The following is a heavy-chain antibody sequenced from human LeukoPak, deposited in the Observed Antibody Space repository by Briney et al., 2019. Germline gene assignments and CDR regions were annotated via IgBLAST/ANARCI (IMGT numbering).Heavy chain of an antibody. Sequence: KPSETLSLTCTVSGDSISSSSYYWGWIRQPPGKGLEWIGSFSYSGSTYYNPSLKSRVTISVDTSKNQFFLKLSSVTAADTAVYYCARDRTVVVVVAATQAHWFDPWGQGTLVTVSS. D-gene: IGHD2-15*01. CDR2: FSYSGST. V-gene: IGHV4-39*07. CDR3: ARDRTVVVVVAATQAHWFDP. J-gene: IGHJ5*02. CDR1: GDSISSSSYY.